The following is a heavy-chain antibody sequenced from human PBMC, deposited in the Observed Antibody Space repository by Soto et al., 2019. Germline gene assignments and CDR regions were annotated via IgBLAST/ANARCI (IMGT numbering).Heavy chain of an antibody. J-gene: IGHJ4*02. V-gene: IGHV4-59*01. CDR1: GGSISSYY. Sequence: SETLSLTCTVSGGSISSYYWSWIRQPPGKGLEWIGYIYYSGSTNYNPSLKSRVTISVDTSKNQFSLKLSSVTAADTAVYYCARAPNYGDSLSIWGQGTLVTVSS. CDR3: ARAPNYGDSLSI. D-gene: IGHD4-17*01. CDR2: IYYSGST.